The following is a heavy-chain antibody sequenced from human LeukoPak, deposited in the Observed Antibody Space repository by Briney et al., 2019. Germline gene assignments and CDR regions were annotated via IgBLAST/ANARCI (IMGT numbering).Heavy chain of an antibody. CDR1: GYSFTSYW. CDR3: ARRGPSENWFDP. J-gene: IGHJ5*02. V-gene: IGHV5-51*01. Sequence: GESLKIFSKGSGYSFTSYWIAWGRRMPGKGLEWMGIIYPGDSDTRYSPSFQGQVTISADKSSNTAYLQWSSLRASDTAMYYCARRGPSENWFDPWGQGTLVTVSS. CDR2: IYPGDSDT.